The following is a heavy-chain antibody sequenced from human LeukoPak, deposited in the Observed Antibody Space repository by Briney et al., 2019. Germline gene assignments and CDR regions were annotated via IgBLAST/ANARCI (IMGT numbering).Heavy chain of an antibody. D-gene: IGHD6-19*01. V-gene: IGHV3-30*04. CDR1: GFTFSSYA. CDR3: ARGLYSSGYYMDV. Sequence: GGSLRLSCAASGFTFSSYAMHWVRQAPGKGLEWVAVISYDRSNKYYADSVKGRFTISRDNSKNTLYLQMNSLRAEDTAVYYCARGLYSSGYYMDVWGKGTMVTISS. J-gene: IGHJ6*03. CDR2: ISYDRSNK.